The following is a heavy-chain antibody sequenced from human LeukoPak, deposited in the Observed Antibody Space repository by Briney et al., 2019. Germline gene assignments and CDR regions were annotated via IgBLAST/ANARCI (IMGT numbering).Heavy chain of an antibody. D-gene: IGHD1-7*01. CDR3: ARGKDHWNYVWIY. J-gene: IGHJ4*02. CDR2: INHSGST. CDR1: GGSFSGYY. V-gene: IGHV4-34*01. Sequence: KPSETLSLTCAVYGGSFSGYYWSWIRQPPGKGLEWIGEINHSGSTNYNPSLKSRVTISVDTSKNQFSLKLSSVTAADTAVYYCARGKDHWNYVWIYWGRGTLVTVCS.